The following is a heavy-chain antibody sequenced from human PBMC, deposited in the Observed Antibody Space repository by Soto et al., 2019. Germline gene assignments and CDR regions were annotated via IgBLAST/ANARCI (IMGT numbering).Heavy chain of an antibody. CDR1: WFRVSSSS. CDR2: VSSGGDIT. CDR3: AKGAVSSGKFDS. J-gene: IGHJ4*02. Sequence: GRLLRVCWASSWFRVSSSSVIVVRKAPGKGLEWVSVVSSGGDITHYADSVKGRFTISRDNSKNAVYLQMNSLRAEDTAVYYCAKGAVSSGKFDSWGQGTLVTVSS. D-gene: IGHD6-25*01. V-gene: IGHV3-23*01.